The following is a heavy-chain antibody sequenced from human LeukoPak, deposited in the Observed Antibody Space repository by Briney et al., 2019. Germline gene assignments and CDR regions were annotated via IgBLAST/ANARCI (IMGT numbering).Heavy chain of an antibody. V-gene: IGHV3-23*01. CDR3: ARGDYGENQAYYYYGMDV. Sequence: GGSLRLSCAASGFTFSSYAITWVRQAPGKGLEWVSAVSSNGAKTYYADSVKGRFTISRDNYKNMVFLQMNSLRAEDTAVYYCARGDYGENQAYYYYGMDVWGQGTTVTVSS. D-gene: IGHD4-17*01. CDR2: VSSNGAKT. CDR1: GFTFSSYA. J-gene: IGHJ6*02.